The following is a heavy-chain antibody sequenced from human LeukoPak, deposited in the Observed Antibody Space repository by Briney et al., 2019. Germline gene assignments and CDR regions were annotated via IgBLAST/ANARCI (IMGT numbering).Heavy chain of an antibody. J-gene: IGHJ4*02. D-gene: IGHD1-14*01. Sequence: GGSLRLSCAASGFTFSNYWMHWVRQAPGKGMGWVSRIYSDGSSTNYADSVKGRFTISRDNAKNTLYLQMNSLRAEDTAVYYCARGTGYGTSWGQGTLVTVSS. CDR1: GFTFSNYW. CDR3: ARGTGYGTS. V-gene: IGHV3-74*01. CDR2: IYSDGSST.